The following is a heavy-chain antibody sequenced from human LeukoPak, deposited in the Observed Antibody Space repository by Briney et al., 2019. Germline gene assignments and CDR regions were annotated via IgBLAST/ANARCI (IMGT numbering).Heavy chain of an antibody. V-gene: IGHV3-9*03. CDR1: GFTLNDYG. D-gene: IGHD1-7*01. Sequence: PGGSLRLSCAASGFTLNDYGMHWVRQAPGKGLEWVSGISWNSGNIHYADSVKGRFTISRDNAKNSLYLQMNSLRAEDMALYYCAKGQGELSPYYFDYWGQGTLVTVSS. CDR2: ISWNSGNI. J-gene: IGHJ4*02. CDR3: AKGQGELSPYYFDY.